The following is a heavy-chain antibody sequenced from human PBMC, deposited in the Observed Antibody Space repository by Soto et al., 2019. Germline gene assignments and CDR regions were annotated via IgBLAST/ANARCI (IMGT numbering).Heavy chain of an antibody. CDR1: GFTFDDYA. CDR2: INSNSGSV. CDR3: ARDRRGRQLVPNAFDI. D-gene: IGHD6-13*01. Sequence: GGSLRLSCVASGFTFDDYAMHWVRQAPGKGLEWVSGINSNSGSVGYAYSVQGRFTISRDNAKNSLYLQMNSLRAEDTAMYYCARDRRGRQLVPNAFDIWGQGTMVTVSS. J-gene: IGHJ3*02. V-gene: IGHV3-9*01.